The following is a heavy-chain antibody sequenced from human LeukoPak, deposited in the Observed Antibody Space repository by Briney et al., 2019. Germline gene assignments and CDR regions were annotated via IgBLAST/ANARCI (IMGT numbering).Heavy chain of an antibody. J-gene: IGHJ1*01. V-gene: IGHV4-30-2*01. CDR2: IYHSGST. D-gene: IGHD4-23*01. Sequence: SQTLSLTCAVSGGSISSGGYSWSWIRQPPGKGLEWIGYIYHSGSTYYNPSLKSRVTISVDRSKNQFSLKLSSATAADTAVYYCARGNSENFQHWGQGTLVTVSS. CDR3: ARGNSENFQH. CDR1: GGSISSGGYS.